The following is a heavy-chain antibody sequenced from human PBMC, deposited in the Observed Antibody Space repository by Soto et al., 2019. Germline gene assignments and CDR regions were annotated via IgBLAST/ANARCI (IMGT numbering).Heavy chain of an antibody. CDR1: GGSISSGGYY. J-gene: IGHJ4*02. Sequence: QVQLQESGPGLVKPSQTLSLICTVSGGSISSGGYYRSWIRQRPGKGLEWIGYIYNSGSTYYSSSLKSRLNISGDTSKNQFSLKLSSVTAADSAVYYCARAKGRSFFDYWGQGTLVTVSS. D-gene: IGHD3-10*01. V-gene: IGHV4-31*03. CDR3: ARAKGRSFFDY. CDR2: IYNSGST.